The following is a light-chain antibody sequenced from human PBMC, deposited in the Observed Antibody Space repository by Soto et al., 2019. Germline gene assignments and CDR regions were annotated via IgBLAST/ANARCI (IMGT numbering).Light chain of an antibody. J-gene: IGKJ4*01. CDR2: AAS. CDR1: QTISSW. Sequence: DIQMTHSPSSLSASLGDRVTITCRASQTISSWLAWYQQRPGKAPKLLIYAASNLQSGVPSRFSGSGSGTDFTFTISSLQPEDIATYYCQQYDNLPLTFGGGTKVDIK. V-gene: IGKV1-33*01. CDR3: QQYDNLPLT.